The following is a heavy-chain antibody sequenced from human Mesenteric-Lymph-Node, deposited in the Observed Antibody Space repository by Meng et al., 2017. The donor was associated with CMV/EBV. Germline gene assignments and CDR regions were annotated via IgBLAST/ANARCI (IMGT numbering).Heavy chain of an antibody. CDR3: ARGSSYDILTGYFDY. Sequence: QVQFHQWGAVFLKPLETLSVTGAFYGGSFSGYYWNWIRQSPEKGLEWIGEINHSGSTTYNPSFTSRIIISVDTSTNQISLNMSSVTAADTAVYYCARGSSYDILTGYFDYWGQGALVTVSS. CDR2: INHSGST. V-gene: IGHV4-34*01. CDR1: GGSFSGYY. D-gene: IGHD3-9*01. J-gene: IGHJ4*02.